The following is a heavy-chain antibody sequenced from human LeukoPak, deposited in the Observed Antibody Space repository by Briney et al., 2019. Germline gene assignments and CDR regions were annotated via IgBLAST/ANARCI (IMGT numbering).Heavy chain of an antibody. V-gene: IGHV1-69*05. CDR1: GGTFSSYA. J-gene: IGHJ4*02. Sequence: AASVKVSCKASGGTFSSYAISWVRQAPGQGLEWMGGIIPIFGTANYAQKFQGRVTITTDESTSTAYMELSSLRSEDTAVYYCARGGYYDSSGYLFDYWGQGTLVTVS. CDR3: ARGGYYDSSGYLFDY. D-gene: IGHD3-22*01. CDR2: IIPIFGTA.